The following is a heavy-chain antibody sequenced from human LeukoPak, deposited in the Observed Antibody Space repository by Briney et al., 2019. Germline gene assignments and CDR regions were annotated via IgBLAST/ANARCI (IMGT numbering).Heavy chain of an antibody. CDR3: ARRATTERGHSYGLDY. D-gene: IGHD5-18*01. J-gene: IGHJ4*02. CDR1: GFTFSSYS. Sequence: GGSLRLSCAASGFTFSSYSMNWVRQAPGKGLEWVSSISTSSSSSYIYYADSVTGRFTIYRDNAKNSLYLQMNSLRAEDTAVYYCARRATTERGHSYGLDYWGQGTLVTVSS. CDR2: ISTSSSSSYI. V-gene: IGHV3-21*01.